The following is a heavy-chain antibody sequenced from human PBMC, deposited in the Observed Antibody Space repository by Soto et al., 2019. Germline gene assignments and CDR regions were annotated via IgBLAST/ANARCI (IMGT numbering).Heavy chain of an antibody. V-gene: IGHV4-59*08. CDR3: ARAYYDYVWGSYRSYYFDY. J-gene: IGHJ4*02. D-gene: IGHD3-16*02. CDR1: GGSISSYY. Sequence: PSETLSLTCTVSGGSISSYYWSWIRQPPGKGLEWIGYIYYSATTNYNPSLKSRVTISIDTSKNQFSLKLSSVTAADTAVYYCARAYYDYVWGSYRSYYFDYWGQGTLVTSPQ. CDR2: IYYSATT.